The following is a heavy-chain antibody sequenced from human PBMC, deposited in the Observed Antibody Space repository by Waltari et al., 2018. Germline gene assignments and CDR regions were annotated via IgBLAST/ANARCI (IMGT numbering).Heavy chain of an antibody. V-gene: IGHV1-69*14. CDR2: VIPSIGQT. CDR1: GGTFTNHV. Sequence: QVHLLQSGPEVRKPGSSVKVSCQASGGTFTNHVFNLLRQAPGQWLEWMGGVIPSIGQTTYSQRCQGRVTMTADKSTKTTYMGLASLRTEDTALYYCASGHSYISNSRHYGPFDLWGQGTLITVSS. J-gene: IGHJ5*02. D-gene: IGHD3-16*01. CDR3: ASGHSYISNSRHYGPFDL.